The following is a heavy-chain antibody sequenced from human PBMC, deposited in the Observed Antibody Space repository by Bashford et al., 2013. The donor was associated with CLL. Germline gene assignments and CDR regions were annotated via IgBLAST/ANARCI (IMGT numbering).Heavy chain of an antibody. D-gene: IGHD6-19*01. CDR2: IYPGDSDT. CDR1: GYSFTSYW. J-gene: IGHJ6*02. V-gene: IGHV5-51*01. Sequence: GESLKISCKGSGYSFTSYWIGWVRQMPGKGLEWMGIIYPGDSDTRYSRPSKARSPSQPTSPSAPPTCSGAALKASDTAMYYCARRIPSIAVAGNWMEDYYYYGMDVWGQGTTVTVSS. CDR3: ARRIPSIAVAGNWMEDYYYYGMDV.